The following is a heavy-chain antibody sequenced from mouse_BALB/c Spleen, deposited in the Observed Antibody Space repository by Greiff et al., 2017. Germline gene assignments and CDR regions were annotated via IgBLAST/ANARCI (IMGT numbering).Heavy chain of an antibody. CDR1: GYTFNSSD. CDR3: ARPDSSEAWFAY. J-gene: IGHJ3*01. D-gene: IGHD3-2*01. Sequence: VQLKESGPELVKPGASVKMSCKASGYTFNSSDMHWVKQKPGQGLEWIGYINPYNDGTKYNEKFKGKATLTSDKSSSTAYMELSSLTSEDSAVYDCARPDSSEAWFAYWGQGTLVTVSA. V-gene: IGHV1-14*01. CDR2: INPYNDGT.